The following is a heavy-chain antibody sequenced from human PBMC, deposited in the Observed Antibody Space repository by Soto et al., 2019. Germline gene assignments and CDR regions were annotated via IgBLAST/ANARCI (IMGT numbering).Heavy chain of an antibody. Sequence: GGSLRLSCAASGFTFSSYWMSWVRQAPGKGLEWVADIKQDGSEKYYVDSVKGRFTISRDNAKNSLYLQMNSLRAEDTAVYYCARVSEQLVPTDYCSGGSCYPRDYYYYYMDVWGKGTTVTVSS. CDR2: IKQDGSEK. V-gene: IGHV3-7*01. CDR3: ARVSEQLVPTDYCSGGSCYPRDYYYYYMDV. J-gene: IGHJ6*03. CDR1: GFTFSSYW. D-gene: IGHD2-15*01.